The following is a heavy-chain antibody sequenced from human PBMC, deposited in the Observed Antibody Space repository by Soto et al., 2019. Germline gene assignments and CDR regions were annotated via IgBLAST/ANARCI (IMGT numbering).Heavy chain of an antibody. V-gene: IGHV1-46*03. J-gene: IGHJ3*02. CDR3: ATYGIAAAVEAFDI. D-gene: IGHD6-13*01. Sequence: QVQLVQSGAEVKKPGASVKVSCKASGYTFTSYYMHWVRQAPGQGLEWMGIINPSGGSTSYAQKFQGRVTMTRDESTSTVYMELSSVRSEDTAVYYCATYGIAAAVEAFDIWGQGTMVTVSS. CDR2: INPSGGST. CDR1: GYTFTSYY.